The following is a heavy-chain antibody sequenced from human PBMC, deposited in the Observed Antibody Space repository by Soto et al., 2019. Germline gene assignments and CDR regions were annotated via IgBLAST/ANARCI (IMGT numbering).Heavy chain of an antibody. CDR1: GGSFTYT. V-gene: IGHV1-69*01. D-gene: IGHD5-18*01. CDR2: IIPIFGTT. Sequence: QMHLVQSGAEVKKPGSSVKVSCKASGGSFTYTLSWVRQAPGQGLEWMGGIIPIFGTTNYAQKFQDRVTITADDSTKKAYMELNTLTSEDTAVYYCARLHSHGTYGMDVWGQGTTVTVSS. CDR3: ARLHSHGTYGMDV. J-gene: IGHJ6*02.